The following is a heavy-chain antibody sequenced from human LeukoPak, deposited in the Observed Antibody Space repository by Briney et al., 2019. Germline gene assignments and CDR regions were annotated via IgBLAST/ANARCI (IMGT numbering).Heavy chain of an antibody. J-gene: IGHJ4*02. CDR2: ISYDGSNK. CDR1: GFTFSSYG. CDR3: AKSGGYSSSWAKDY. Sequence: GGSLRLSCAASGFTFSSYGMHWVRQAPGKGLEWVAVISYDGSNKYYADSVKGRFTISRGNSKNTLYLQMNSLRAEDTAVYYCAKSGGYSSSWAKDYWGQGTLVTVSS. V-gene: IGHV3-30*18. D-gene: IGHD6-13*01.